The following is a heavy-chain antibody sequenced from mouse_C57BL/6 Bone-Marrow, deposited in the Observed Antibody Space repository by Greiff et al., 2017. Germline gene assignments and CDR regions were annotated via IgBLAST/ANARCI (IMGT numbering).Heavy chain of an antibody. V-gene: IGHV1-81*01. CDR3: AITPVVALSKSVDY. CDR1: GYTFTSYG. Sequence: QVQLQQSGAELARPGASVKLSCKASGYTFTSYGISWVKQRPGQGLEWIGEIYPRSGNTYYNEKFKGKATLTADKSSSTAYMELRSLTSEDSAVYSCAITPVVALSKSVDYWGQGNTLTVSS. CDR2: IYPRSGNT. D-gene: IGHD1-1*01. J-gene: IGHJ2*01.